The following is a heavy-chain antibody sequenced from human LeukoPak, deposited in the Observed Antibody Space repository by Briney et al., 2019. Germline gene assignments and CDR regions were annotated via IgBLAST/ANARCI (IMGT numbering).Heavy chain of an antibody. CDR1: GFTFSDYY. Sequence: GGSLRLSCAASGFTFSDYYMSWVRQAPGKGMEWVAVIWYDGSNKYYADSVKGRFTISRDNFKNTLYLQMNSLRAEDTAVYYCAREFGSSWYGGQVFYYYYYGMDVWGQGTTVTVSS. D-gene: IGHD6-13*01. CDR2: IWYDGSNK. J-gene: IGHJ6*02. CDR3: AREFGSSWYGGQVFYYYYYGMDV. V-gene: IGHV3-33*08.